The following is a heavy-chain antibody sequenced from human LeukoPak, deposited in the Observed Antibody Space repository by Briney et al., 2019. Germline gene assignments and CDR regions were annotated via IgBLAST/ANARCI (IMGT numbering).Heavy chain of an antibody. CDR3: ARGHKYYYDTSDYYYYFDY. V-gene: IGHV4-31*03. CDR1: GGSISSGGYY. D-gene: IGHD3-22*01. J-gene: IGHJ4*02. Sequence: SETLSLTCTVSGGSISSGGYYWSWIRQHPGKGLEWIGYIYYSGNTYYNPSLKSRITISVDMSKNQFSLKPSSVTAADTAVYYCARGHKYYYDTSDYYYYFDYWGQGTLVTVSS. CDR2: IYYSGNT.